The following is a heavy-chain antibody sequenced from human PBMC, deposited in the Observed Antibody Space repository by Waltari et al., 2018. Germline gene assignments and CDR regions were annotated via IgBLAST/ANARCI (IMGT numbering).Heavy chain of an antibody. CDR3: ATGGWGFYLGY. V-gene: IGHV3-21*02. CDR2: ISSTSTYM. CDR1: GLTFRTYT. Sequence: EVQLVESGGGLVRPGGSLTLSCATTGLTFRTYTRNWVRQAPGKGLEWVSSISSTSTYMHYADSVKGRFTISRDDAKNSLYLQLNSLRAEDTAVYYCATGGWGFYLGYWGQGTLVTVSS. D-gene: IGHD7-27*01. J-gene: IGHJ4*02.